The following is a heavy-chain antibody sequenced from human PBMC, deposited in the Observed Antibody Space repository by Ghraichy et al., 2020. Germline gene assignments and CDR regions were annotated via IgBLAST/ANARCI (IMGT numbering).Heavy chain of an antibody. J-gene: IGHJ5*02. CDR2: IHYNGGT. D-gene: IGHD5-18*01. V-gene: IGHV4-59*08. CDR1: GGSVSNNY. Sequence: TLSLTCIVSGGSVSNNYWSWIRQPPGKGLEWLGYIHYNGGTKYNPSLKNRLAISLDTSKNQFSLKLTSVTAADTAVYYCARQRGEDSPMVIPWFDPWGPGTLVTVSS. CDR3: ARQRGEDSPMVIPWFDP.